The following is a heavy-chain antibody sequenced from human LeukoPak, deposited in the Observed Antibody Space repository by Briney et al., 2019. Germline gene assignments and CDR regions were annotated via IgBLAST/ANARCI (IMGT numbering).Heavy chain of an antibody. J-gene: IGHJ4*02. CDR1: GFTFSDYY. Sequence: AGGSLRLSCAASGFTFSDYYMSWIRQAPGKGLECGSYISSSRTYTNYADSVKGRFTISRDNAKNSLYLQMNSLRAEDTAVYYCARLTYDSSGYFDYWGQGTLVTVSS. V-gene: IGHV3-11*03. D-gene: IGHD3-22*01. CDR3: ARLTYDSSGYFDY. CDR2: ISSSRTYT.